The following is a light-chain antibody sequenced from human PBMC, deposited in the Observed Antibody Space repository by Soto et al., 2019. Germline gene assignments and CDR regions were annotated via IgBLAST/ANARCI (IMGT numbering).Light chain of an antibody. V-gene: IGKV1-33*01. CDR2: DAS. CDR3: QQYDNRLT. Sequence: DIQMTYSPSSLSASECDIVTITCQASQDVRTYLNWYQQKPGQAPKLLIYDASNLETGVPSRFSGGGSGTDFTFTISSLQAEDIGTYFCQQYDNRLTLGGGTKVDIK. J-gene: IGKJ4*01. CDR1: QDVRTY.